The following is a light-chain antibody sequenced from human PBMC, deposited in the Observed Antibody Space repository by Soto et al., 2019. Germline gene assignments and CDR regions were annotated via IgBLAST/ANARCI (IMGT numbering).Light chain of an antibody. Sequence: QSVLTQPRSVSGSPGQSVTISCTGTSSDVGGYTFVSWYQHHPAKAPKLMIYDVSKRPSGVPDRFSGSKSGNTASLTISGLQAEDEADYYCCSYAGSYTLIFGGGTKLTVL. CDR1: SSDVGGYTF. V-gene: IGLV2-11*01. J-gene: IGLJ2*01. CDR3: CSYAGSYTLI. CDR2: DVS.